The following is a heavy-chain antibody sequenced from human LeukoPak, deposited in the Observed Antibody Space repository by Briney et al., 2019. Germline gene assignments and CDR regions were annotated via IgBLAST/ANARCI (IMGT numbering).Heavy chain of an antibody. Sequence: PGGSLRLSCAASGFTFSSYGMHWVRQAPGKGLEWVAVISYDGSNKYYADSVKGRFTISRDNSKNTLYLQMNSLRAEDTAVYYCAKDYDILTGYLRPIDYWGQGTLVTVSS. D-gene: IGHD3-9*01. CDR2: ISYDGSNK. V-gene: IGHV3-30*18. J-gene: IGHJ4*02. CDR1: GFTFSSYG. CDR3: AKDYDILTGYLRPIDY.